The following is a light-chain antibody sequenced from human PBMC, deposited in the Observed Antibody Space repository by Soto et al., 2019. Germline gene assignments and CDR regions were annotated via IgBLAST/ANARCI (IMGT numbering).Light chain of an antibody. CDR2: GAS. J-gene: IGKJ2*01. V-gene: IGKV3-20*01. Sequence: DIVLTQSPSTLSLSPGERATLSCRASQSVSSSYLAWYQQKPGHAPRLLIYGASSRSTGIPDRFSGSGSGTDFTLTISRLEPEDFAVYYCQQYGSSQYTFGQGTKLEMK. CDR3: QQYGSSQYT. CDR1: QSVSSSY.